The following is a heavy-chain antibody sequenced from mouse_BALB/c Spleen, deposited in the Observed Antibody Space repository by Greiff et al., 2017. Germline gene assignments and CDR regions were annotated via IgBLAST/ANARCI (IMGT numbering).Heavy chain of an antibody. Sequence: EVQVVESGPELVKPGASVKIPCKASGYTFTDYNMDWVKQSLGKSLEWIGDINPNNGGTIYNQKFKGKATLTVDKTSSTAYMELRSLTSEDTAVYYCGTSYDYDDWFADWGQGTLVTVSA. D-gene: IGHD2-4*01. V-gene: IGHV1-18*01. CDR3: GTSYDYDDWFAD. CDR1: GYTFTDYN. J-gene: IGHJ3*01. CDR2: INPNNGGT.